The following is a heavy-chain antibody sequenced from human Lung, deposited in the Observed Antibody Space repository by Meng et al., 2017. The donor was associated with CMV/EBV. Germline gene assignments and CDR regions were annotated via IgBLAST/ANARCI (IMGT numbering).Heavy chain of an antibody. Sequence: SXXVSXKASGYTFTGYYIHWVRQAPGQGLEWMGSINPNSGGTKYAQKFQGRVTLTRDTSISTVYMELSRLKTDDTAVYYCARRQWDLRNALDIWGQGTEVTVS. D-gene: IGHD1-26*01. CDR1: GYTFTGYY. CDR2: INPNSGGT. V-gene: IGHV1-2*02. CDR3: ARRQWDLRNALDI. J-gene: IGHJ3*02.